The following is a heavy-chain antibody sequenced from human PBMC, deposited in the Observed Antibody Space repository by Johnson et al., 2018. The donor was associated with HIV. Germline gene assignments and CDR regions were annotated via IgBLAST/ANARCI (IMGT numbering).Heavy chain of an antibody. CDR3: ATFGYTSGWIVTDDAFDI. CDR1: GFTVSSNY. J-gene: IGHJ3*02. Sequence: EVQLVESGGGLVQPGGSLRLSCAASGFTVSSNYMSWVRQAPGKGLEWVSVIYSGGSTYYADSVKGRFTISRDNSKNTLYLQMNSLRAEDTAVYYCATFGYTSGWIVTDDAFDIWGQGTMVTVSS. D-gene: IGHD6-19*01. CDR2: IYSGGST. V-gene: IGHV3-66*02.